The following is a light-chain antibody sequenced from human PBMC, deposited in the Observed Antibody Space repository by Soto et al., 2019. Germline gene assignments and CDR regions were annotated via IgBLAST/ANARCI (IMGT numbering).Light chain of an antibody. CDR2: SNN. Sequence: QSVLTQPPSASATPGQRVTISCSGSSSNIGSNTVNWYQQLPGTAPKLLIYSNNQRPSGVPDRFSGSKSGTSASLAISGLQSEDEADYYCAAWDDSLNGRVFGGGTKVTVL. V-gene: IGLV1-44*01. CDR1: SSNIGSNT. J-gene: IGLJ3*02. CDR3: AAWDDSLNGRV.